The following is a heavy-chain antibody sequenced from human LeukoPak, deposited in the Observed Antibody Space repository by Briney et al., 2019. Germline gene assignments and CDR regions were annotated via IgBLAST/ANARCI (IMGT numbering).Heavy chain of an antibody. CDR3: TREYLTVSYFDY. Sequence: GGSLRLSCAASGFTFSSYWMSWVRQAPGKGLEWVANIKQDGSEQYYVDSVKGRFTISRDNAKNSLILQMNSLRGEDTAVYYCTREYLTVSYFDYWGQGTLVTVSS. D-gene: IGHD4-11*01. J-gene: IGHJ4*02. CDR1: GFTFSSYW. V-gene: IGHV3-7*05. CDR2: IKQDGSEQ.